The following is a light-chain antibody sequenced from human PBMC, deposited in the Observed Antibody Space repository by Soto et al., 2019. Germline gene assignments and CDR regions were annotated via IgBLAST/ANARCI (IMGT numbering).Light chain of an antibody. CDR2: GAS. CDR1: QSINSF. V-gene: IGKV3-11*01. CDR3: QQRSDWPSLT. J-gene: IGKJ4*01. Sequence: EIVLTQSPATLSLSPGERATLSCRARQSINSFLAWYQQKPGQPPRLLIYGASNRATGIPARFSGSGSGTDFTLTISSLEPEDFAVYHCQQRSDWPSLTCGGGTKVEIK.